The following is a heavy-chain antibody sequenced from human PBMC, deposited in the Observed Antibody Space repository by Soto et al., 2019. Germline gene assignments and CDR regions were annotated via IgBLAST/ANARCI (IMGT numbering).Heavy chain of an antibody. D-gene: IGHD3-3*01. CDR2: ISYDGSNK. CDR3: AKDRIFLYYFDY. CDR1: GFTFSSYG. J-gene: IGHJ4*02. V-gene: IGHV3-30*18. Sequence: QVQLVESEGGVVQPGRSLRLSCAASGFTFSSYGMHWVRQAPGKGLEWVAVISYDGSNKYYADSVKGRFTISRDNSKNTLYLQMNSLRAEDTAVYYCAKDRIFLYYFDYWGQGTLVTVSS.